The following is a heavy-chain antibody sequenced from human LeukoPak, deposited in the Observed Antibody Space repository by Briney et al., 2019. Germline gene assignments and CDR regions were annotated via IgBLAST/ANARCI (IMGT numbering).Heavy chain of an antibody. CDR2: IWYDGSNK. CDR3: ARVSGIAVAGTDY. J-gene: IGHJ4*02. Sequence: GGSLRLSCAASGFTFSSYGMHWVRQAPAKGLEWVAVIWYDGSNKYYADSVKGRFTISRDNSKNTLYLQMNSLRAEDTAVYYCARVSGIAVAGTDYWGQGTLVTVSS. CDR1: GFTFSSYG. D-gene: IGHD6-19*01. V-gene: IGHV3-33*01.